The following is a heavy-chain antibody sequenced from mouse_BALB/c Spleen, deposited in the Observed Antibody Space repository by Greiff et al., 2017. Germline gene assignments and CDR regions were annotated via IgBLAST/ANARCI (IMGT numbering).Heavy chain of an antibody. CDR1: GYTFTSYW. J-gene: IGHJ2*01. V-gene: IGHV1-7*01. CDR2: INPSTGYT. CDR3: ARSFYYRYDFDY. D-gene: IGHD2-14*01. Sequence: VQLVESGAELAKPGASVKMSCKASGYTFTSYWMHWVKQRPGQGLEWIGYINPSTGYTEYNQKFKDKATLTADKSSSTAYMQLSSLTSEDSAVYYCARSFYYRYDFDYWGQGTTLTVSS.